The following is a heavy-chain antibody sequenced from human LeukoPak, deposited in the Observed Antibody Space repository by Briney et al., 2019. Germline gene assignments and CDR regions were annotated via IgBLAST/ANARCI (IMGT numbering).Heavy chain of an antibody. CDR3: ASISSSWYSDY. V-gene: IGHV3-11*01. D-gene: IGHD6-13*01. J-gene: IGHJ4*02. CDR2: ISSSGSTI. CDR1: GFTFSDYY. Sequence: GGSLRLSCAASGFTFSDYYMSWIRQAPGKGLEWVSYISSSGSTIYYADSVKGRFTISRDNAKNSLYLQMNSLRAEVTAVYYCASISSSWYSDYWGQGTLVTVSS.